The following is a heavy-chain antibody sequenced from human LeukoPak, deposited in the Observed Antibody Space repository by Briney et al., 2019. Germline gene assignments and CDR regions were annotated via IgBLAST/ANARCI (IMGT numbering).Heavy chain of an antibody. V-gene: IGHV1-69*02. Sequence: ASVKVSCKASGGTFSSYTISWVRQAPGQGLEWTGRIIPILGIANYAQKFQGRVTITADKSTSTAYMELSSLRSEDTAVYYCARGLLEWSAGYYYYYMDVWGKGTTVTVSS. J-gene: IGHJ6*03. CDR2: IIPILGIA. CDR3: ARGLLEWSAGYYYYYMDV. D-gene: IGHD3-3*01. CDR1: GGTFSSYT.